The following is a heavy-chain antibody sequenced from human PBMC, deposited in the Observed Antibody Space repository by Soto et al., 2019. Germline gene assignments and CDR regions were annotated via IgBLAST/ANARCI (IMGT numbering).Heavy chain of an antibody. Sequence: EVQVVESGGGLVQPGGSLRLSCAASGFSVTNNYMNWVRQAPGKGLEWVSIIDIGGNTYYADSVKDRFTISRDNSRNTVYLDMDSLRAEYTAVYYCARGRGSTGYLGREHYFDYWGQGTLVTVSP. J-gene: IGHJ4*02. CDR1: GFSVTNNY. CDR2: IDIGGNT. V-gene: IGHV3-66*01. CDR3: ARGRGSTGYLGREHYFDY. D-gene: IGHD2-2*01.